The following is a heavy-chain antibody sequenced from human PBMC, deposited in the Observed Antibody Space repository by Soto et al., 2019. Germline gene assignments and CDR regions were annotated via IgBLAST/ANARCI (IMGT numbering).Heavy chain of an antibody. CDR2: ISYDGSNK. D-gene: IGHD6-19*01. CDR1: GFTFSSYG. J-gene: IGHJ6*02. V-gene: IGHV3-30*18. CDR3: AKDRGISVAVYYYYGMDV. Sequence: QVQLVESGGGVVQPGRSLRLSCAASGFTFSSYGMHWVRQAPGKGLEWVAVISYDGSNKYYADSVKGRFTISRDNSKNSLYLQMNSLTAEDTAVYYCAKDRGISVAVYYYYGMDVWGQGTTVTVSS.